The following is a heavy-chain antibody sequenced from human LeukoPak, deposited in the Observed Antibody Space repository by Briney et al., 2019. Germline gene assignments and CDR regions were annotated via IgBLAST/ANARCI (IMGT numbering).Heavy chain of an antibody. V-gene: IGHV3-15*01. CDR1: GFAFSNAW. Sequence: GGSLRLSCSASGFAFSNAWISWVRQAPGKGLEWIGRIKSQADGGTTDYAAPVEGRFTIFRDNSKNTLYLQMNSLGAEDMAVYYCARGEGQWLVPNMGDYWGQGTLVTVSS. J-gene: IGHJ4*02. CDR3: ARGEGQWLVPNMGDY. D-gene: IGHD6-19*01. CDR2: IKSQADGGTT.